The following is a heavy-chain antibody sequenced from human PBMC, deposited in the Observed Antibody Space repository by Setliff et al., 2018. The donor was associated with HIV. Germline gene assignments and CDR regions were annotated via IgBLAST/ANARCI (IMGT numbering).Heavy chain of an antibody. D-gene: IGHD6-6*01. Sequence: GGSLRLSCAASGFTFSDCSMNWVRQAPGKGLEWISYITSTGSTIFYADSVKGRFTISRDNDKNSVHLQMTSLRAEDTAVYYCARDTGQLVYYFDSWGQGTLVTVSS. V-gene: IGHV3-48*01. CDR2: ITSTGSTI. CDR3: ARDTGQLVYYFDS. CDR1: GFTFSDCS. J-gene: IGHJ4*02.